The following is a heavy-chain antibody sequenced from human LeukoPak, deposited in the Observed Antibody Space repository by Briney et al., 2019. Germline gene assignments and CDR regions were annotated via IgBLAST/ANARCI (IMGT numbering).Heavy chain of an antibody. D-gene: IGHD3-10*01. Sequence: GASVKVSCKASGYTFTSCSISWVRQAPGQGLEWMGWISAYNGNTNYAQKLQGRVTMTTDTSTSTAYMELRSLRSDDTAVYYCARGLNYYGSGSYPNWFDPWGQGTLVTVSS. CDR1: GYTFTSCS. V-gene: IGHV1-18*04. J-gene: IGHJ5*02. CDR2: ISAYNGNT. CDR3: ARGLNYYGSGSYPNWFDP.